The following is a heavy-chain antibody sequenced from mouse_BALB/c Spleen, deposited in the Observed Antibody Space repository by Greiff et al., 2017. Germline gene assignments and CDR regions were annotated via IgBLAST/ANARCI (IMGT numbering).Heavy chain of an antibody. J-gene: IGHJ3*01. D-gene: IGHD4-1*02. CDR3: ARASTGWFAY. V-gene: IGHV7-3*02. Sequence: EVMLVESGGGLVQPGGSLRLSCATSGFTFPDYYMSWFRHPPGKALEWLGFIRNKANGYTTEYSASVKGRFTISRDNSQSILYLQMNTLRAEDSATYYCARASTGWFAYWGQGTLVTVSA. CDR2: IRNKANGYTT. CDR1: GFTFPDYY.